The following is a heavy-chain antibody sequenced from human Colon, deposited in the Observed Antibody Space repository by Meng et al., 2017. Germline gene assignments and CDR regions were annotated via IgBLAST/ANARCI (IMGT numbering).Heavy chain of an antibody. CDR3: ARGPDIVVVSAASGSTWFDP. CDR2: MNPNSGNT. V-gene: IGHV1-8*01. CDR1: GYTFTSYD. J-gene: IGHJ5*02. Sequence: GRLGQSGAEVKRPGASVRVSCKASGYTFTSYDSNWVRQATGQGLEWMGWMNPNSGNTGYAQKFQGRVTMTRNTSISTAYMELSSLTSEDTAVYYCARGPDIVVVSAASGSTWFDPWGQGTLVTVSS. D-gene: IGHD2-2*01.